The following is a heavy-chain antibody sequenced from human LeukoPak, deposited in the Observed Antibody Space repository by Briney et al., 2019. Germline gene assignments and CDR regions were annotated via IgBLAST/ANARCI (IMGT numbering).Heavy chain of an antibody. J-gene: IGHJ5*02. CDR2: ISAYNGNT. Sequence: ASVKVSCKASGYTFTSYGISWVRQAPGQGLKWMGWISAYNGNTNYAQKLQGRVTMTTDTSTSTAHMELRSLRSDDTAVYYCARETFWSGYAFDPWGQGTLVTVSS. CDR1: GYTFTSYG. V-gene: IGHV1-18*01. D-gene: IGHD3-3*01. CDR3: ARETFWSGYAFDP.